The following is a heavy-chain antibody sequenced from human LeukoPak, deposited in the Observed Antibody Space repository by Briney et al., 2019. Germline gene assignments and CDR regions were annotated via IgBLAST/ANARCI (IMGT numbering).Heavy chain of an antibody. CDR2: ISRSGDRT. CDR1: GFTFSSSA. V-gene: IGHV3-23*01. CDR3: AKELRPNDY. J-gene: IGHJ4*02. D-gene: IGHD2-15*01. Sequence: GGSLRLSCAASGFTFSSSAMSWVRQAPGKGLEWVSAISRSGDRTFYADSVKGRFTISRDSSIDTLFLQMNSLRAEDTAVYFCAKELRPNDYWGQGTLVTVSS.